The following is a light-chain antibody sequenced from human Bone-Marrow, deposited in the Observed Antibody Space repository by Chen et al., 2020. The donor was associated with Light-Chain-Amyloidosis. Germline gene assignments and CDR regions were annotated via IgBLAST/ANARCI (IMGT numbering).Light chain of an antibody. CDR3: QVWDRSSDRPV. Sequence: SYVLTQPSSVSVAQGQTATIACGGNNIGSTSVHWYKQTPGQAPLLVVYDDSDRPSGIPERLSGSNSGNTATLTISRVEAGDEADYYCQVWDRSSDRPVFGGGTKLTVL. J-gene: IGLJ3*02. V-gene: IGLV3-21*02. CDR2: DDS. CDR1: NIGSTS.